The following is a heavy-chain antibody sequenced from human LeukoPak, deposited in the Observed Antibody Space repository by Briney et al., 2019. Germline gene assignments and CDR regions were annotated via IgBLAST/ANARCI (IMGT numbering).Heavy chain of an antibody. CDR2: VSSRSSYI. CDR3: ARDDSGFDLGALEYYYGMDV. J-gene: IGHJ6*02. V-gene: IGHV3-21*01. Sequence: GGSLRLSCAASGFSFSSYSMTWVRQAPGKGLEWVSSVSSRSSYIYYAGSVKGRFTISRDNAKNSLYLQMNSLRAEDTAVYYCARDDSGFDLGALEYYYGMDVWGQGTTVTVSS. CDR1: GFSFSSYS. D-gene: IGHD5-12*01.